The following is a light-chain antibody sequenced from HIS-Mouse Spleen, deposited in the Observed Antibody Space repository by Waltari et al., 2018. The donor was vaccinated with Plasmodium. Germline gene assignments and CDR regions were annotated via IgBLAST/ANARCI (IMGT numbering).Light chain of an antibody. V-gene: IGLV2-8*01. CDR2: EVS. CDR3: SSYAGSNNLV. Sequence: QSALTQPPSASGSPGPSVTIPCPGTSREVGGYNYVSWYQQHPGKAPKLMIYEVSKRPSGVPDRFSGSKSGNTASLTVSGLQAEDEADYYCSSYAGSNNLVFGGGTKLTVL. J-gene: IGLJ2*01. CDR1: SREVGGYNY.